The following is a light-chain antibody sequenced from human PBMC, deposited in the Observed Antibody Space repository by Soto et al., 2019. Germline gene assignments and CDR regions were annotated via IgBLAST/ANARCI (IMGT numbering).Light chain of an antibody. CDR3: QQLYSHPLT. Sequence: IQLTQSPSSLSASVGDRVTITCRASQGITSYLAWYQQRPGKAPGLLIYSASTLQSGVPSRFSGSGYGTDFSPTISNLQPEDFATYYCQQLYSHPLTFGGGTKVDI. J-gene: IGKJ4*01. V-gene: IGKV1-9*01. CDR2: SAS. CDR1: QGITSY.